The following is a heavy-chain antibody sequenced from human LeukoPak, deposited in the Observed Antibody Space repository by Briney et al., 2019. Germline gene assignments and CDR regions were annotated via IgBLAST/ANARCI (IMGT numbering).Heavy chain of an antibody. J-gene: IGHJ5*02. CDR3: AIDCSSTSCPFDP. CDR2: INPNSGGT. Sequence: ASVKVSCKASGYTFTGYYMHWVRQAPGQGLEWMGWINPNSGGTNYAQKFQGRVTMTRDTSTSTAYMELSRLRSDDTAVYYCAIDCSSTSCPFDPWGQGTLVTVSS. V-gene: IGHV1-2*02. CDR1: GYTFTGYY. D-gene: IGHD2-2*01.